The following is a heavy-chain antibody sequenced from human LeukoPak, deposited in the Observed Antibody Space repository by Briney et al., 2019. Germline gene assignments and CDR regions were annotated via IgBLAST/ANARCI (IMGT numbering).Heavy chain of an antibody. CDR3: ARETGYAYGRAPLDY. D-gene: IGHD5-18*01. Sequence: ASVKVSCKASGYTFSSYGISWVRQAPGQGLEWMGWISAYNGDTHYALKFQGRVTMTTDTSTSTAYMELRSLRSDDTAVYYCARETGYAYGRAPLDYWGQGTLVTVSS. V-gene: IGHV1-18*01. CDR2: ISAYNGDT. CDR1: GYTFSSYG. J-gene: IGHJ4*02.